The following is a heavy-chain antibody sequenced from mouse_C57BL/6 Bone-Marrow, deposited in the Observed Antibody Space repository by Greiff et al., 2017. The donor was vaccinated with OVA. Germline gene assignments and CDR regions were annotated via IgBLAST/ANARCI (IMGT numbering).Heavy chain of an antibody. J-gene: IGHJ3*01. CDR3: ARHGDDGYPWFAY. Sequence: EVKLVESGGGLVQPGGSLKLSCAASGFTFSDYGMAWVRQAPRKGPEWVAFISNLAYSIYYADTVTGRFTISRENAKNTLYLEMSSLRSEDTAMYYCARHGDDGYPWFAYWGQGTLVTVSA. D-gene: IGHD2-3*01. V-gene: IGHV5-15*01. CDR2: ISNLAYSI. CDR1: GFTFSDYG.